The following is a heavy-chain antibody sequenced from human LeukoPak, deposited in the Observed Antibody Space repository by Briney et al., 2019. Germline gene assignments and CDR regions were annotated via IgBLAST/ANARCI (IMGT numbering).Heavy chain of an antibody. CDR3: ARVDRSADYSLDY. J-gene: IGHJ4*02. V-gene: IGHV3-20*04. CDR1: GFTFGDYG. Sequence: PGGSLRLSCAASGFTFGDYGMSWVRHAPGKGLEWVSGINLSSSSRGYADSVKGRFTISRDSAKKFLYLQMNTLRVEDTALYYCARVDRSADYSLDYSRQGSLVTVSS. CDR2: INLSSSSR. D-gene: IGHD3-22*01.